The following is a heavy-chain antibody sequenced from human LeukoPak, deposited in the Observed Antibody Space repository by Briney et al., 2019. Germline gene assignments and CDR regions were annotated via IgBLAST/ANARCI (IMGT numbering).Heavy chain of an antibody. CDR2: ISGDGGST. CDR3: AKDIRGDGYNSRFEY. J-gene: IGHJ4*02. D-gene: IGHD5-24*01. V-gene: IGHV3-43*02. CDR1: GFAFDDYA. Sequence: TGGSLRLSCAASGFAFDDYAMHWVRQVPGTGLEWVSLISGDGGSTYYADPVKGRFTISRDNSKNSLYLQMNSLRTEDTALYYCAKDIRGDGYNSRFEYWGQGTLVTVS.